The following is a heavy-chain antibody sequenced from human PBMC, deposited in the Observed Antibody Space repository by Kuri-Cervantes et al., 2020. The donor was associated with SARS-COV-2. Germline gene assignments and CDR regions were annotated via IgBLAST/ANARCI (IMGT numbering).Heavy chain of an antibody. V-gene: IGHV4-39*01. Sequence: GSLRLSCTVSGGSISSSSYYWGWIRQPPGKGLEWIGSIYYSGSTYYNPPLKGRVTISVDTSKNQFSLKLSSVTAADTAVYYCARRADQDYDFWSGYKQANYFDYWGQGTLVTVSS. CDR3: ARRADQDYDFWSGYKQANYFDY. D-gene: IGHD3-3*01. J-gene: IGHJ4*02. CDR1: GGSISSSSYY. CDR2: IYYSGST.